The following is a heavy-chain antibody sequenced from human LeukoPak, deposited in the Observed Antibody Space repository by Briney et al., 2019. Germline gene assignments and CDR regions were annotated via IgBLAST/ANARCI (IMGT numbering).Heavy chain of an antibody. V-gene: IGHV3-66*01. D-gene: IGHD6-19*01. CDR3: ARGLPFYSSGWYFDY. J-gene: IGHJ4*02. CDR1: GFTVSSNY. CDR2: IYSADTT. Sequence: GGSLRLSCAASGFTVSSNYMSWVRQAPGKGLEWVLVIYSADTTYYADSVKGRFTISRDSSKNTLYLQMNSLRDEDTAVYYCARGLPFYSSGWYFDYWGQGTLVTVSS.